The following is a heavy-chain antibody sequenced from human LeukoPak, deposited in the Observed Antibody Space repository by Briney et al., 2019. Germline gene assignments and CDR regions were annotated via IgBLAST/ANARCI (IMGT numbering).Heavy chain of an antibody. CDR2: IKQDGREK. J-gene: IGHJ6*01. V-gene: IGHV3-7*01. D-gene: IGHD3-3*01. CDR1: GFTFSSYW. Sequence: PGGSLRLSCAAAGFTFSSYWMSWVRQAPGKGLEWVANIKQDGREKYYVDSVKGRFTISRDNAKNSLYLHMNSLRAEDTAVYYEAGDDLGWLGYSVDVWRKGCTVSVSS. CDR3: AGDDLGWLGYSVDV.